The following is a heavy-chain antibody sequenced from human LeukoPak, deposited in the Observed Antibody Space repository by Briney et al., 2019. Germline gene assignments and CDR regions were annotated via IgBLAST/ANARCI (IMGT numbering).Heavy chain of an antibody. CDR2: IYYSGST. CDR3: ARGYGEDEYFDY. CDR1: GGSISRGGYY. V-gene: IGHV4-31*03. Sequence: PSETLSLTCTVSGGSISRGGYYWSWIRQHPGKGLEWIGYIYYSGSTYYNPSLKSRVTISVDTSKNQFSPKLTSVTAADTAVYYCARGYGEDEYFDYWGQGTLVTVSS. D-gene: IGHD4-17*01. J-gene: IGHJ4*02.